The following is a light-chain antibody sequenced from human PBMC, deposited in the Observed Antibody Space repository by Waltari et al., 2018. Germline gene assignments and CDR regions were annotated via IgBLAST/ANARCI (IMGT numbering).Light chain of an antibody. V-gene: IGKV3-20*01. CDR3: QQYGSSPRT. J-gene: IGKJ1*01. CDR1: QCVNSNY. Sequence: EIVLTQSPGTLSLSPGERATLSCRASQCVNSNYLAWYQQKPGQAPRLLIYAASSRSTGIPDRFSGSGSGTDFTLTISRLEPEDFAVYYCQQYGSSPRTFGQGTKVEIK. CDR2: AAS.